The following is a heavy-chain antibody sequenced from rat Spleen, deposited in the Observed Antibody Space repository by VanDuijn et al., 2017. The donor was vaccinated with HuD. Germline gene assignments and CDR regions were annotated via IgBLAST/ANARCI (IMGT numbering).Heavy chain of an antibody. CDR1: GFTFSDYY. D-gene: IGHD4-4*01. V-gene: IGHV5-22*01. CDR3: TRRGLLSDWYFDF. J-gene: IGHJ1*01. Sequence: EVKLVESDGGLVQPGRSLKLSCAASGFTFSDYYMAWVRQAPKKGLEWVASISYEGSSTYYGDSVKGRFTISRNNVKGTLYLQMDSLRSEDTATYFCTRRGLLSDWYFDFWGPGTMVTVSS. CDR2: ISYEGSST.